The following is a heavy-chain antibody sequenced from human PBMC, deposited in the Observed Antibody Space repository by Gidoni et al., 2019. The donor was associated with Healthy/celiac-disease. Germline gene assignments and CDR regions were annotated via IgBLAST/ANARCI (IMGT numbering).Heavy chain of an antibody. CDR3: ARHGTIGLVTALGSGTYIDY. CDR2: IYAGGRT. J-gene: IGHJ4*02. V-gene: IGHV4-31*03. D-gene: IGHD5-18*01. Sequence: QVQLQESGTGLVKPSQNLSLTCTVSGGPISSGGYYWSWIRQHPGKGLEWIGYIYAGGRTSSHPSLTRRVTISVDTSKNQFSLTLSSVTAADTAVYYCARHGTIGLVTALGSGTYIDYWGQGTLVTVSS. CDR1: GGPISSGGYY.